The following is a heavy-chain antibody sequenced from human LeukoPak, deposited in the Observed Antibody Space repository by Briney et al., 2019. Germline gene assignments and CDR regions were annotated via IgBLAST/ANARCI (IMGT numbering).Heavy chain of an antibody. D-gene: IGHD4-23*01. V-gene: IGHV1-69*02. CDR2: IIPILGIA. CDR3: ARSDYGGNSYDY. J-gene: IGHJ4*02. CDR1: GGTFSSYT. Sequence: SVKVSCKASGGTFSSYTISWVRQAPGQGLEWMGRIIPILGIANYAQKFQGRVTITTDKSTSTAYMELSSLRSEDTAVYYCARSDYGGNSYDYWGQGTLVTVSS.